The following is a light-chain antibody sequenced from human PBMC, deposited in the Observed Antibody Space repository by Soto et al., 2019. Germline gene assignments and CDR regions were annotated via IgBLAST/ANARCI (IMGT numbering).Light chain of an antibody. Sequence: DIVMTQSPDSLAVSLGERATINCKSSQSVLYSSNNKNYLALYQQKPGQPPKLLIYWASTRESGVPDRFSGSGSGTDFTLTISSLQAEDVAVYSCQQYYSTRTFGQGTTVEIK. CDR1: QSVLYSSNNKNY. CDR3: QQYYSTRT. V-gene: IGKV4-1*01. CDR2: WAS. J-gene: IGKJ1*01.